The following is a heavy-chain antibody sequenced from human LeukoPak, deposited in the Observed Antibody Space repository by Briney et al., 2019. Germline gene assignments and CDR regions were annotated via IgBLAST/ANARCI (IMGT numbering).Heavy chain of an antibody. V-gene: IGHV1-69*05. J-gene: IGHJ6*03. CDR3: ARNARVFYYYYMDV. CDR1: GYTFTSYG. Sequence: SVKVSCKASGYTFTSYGISWVRQAPGQGLEWMGGIIPIFGTANYAQKFQGRVTITTDESTSTAYMELSSLRSEDTAVYYCARNARVFYYYYMDVWGKGTTVTVSS. CDR2: IIPIFGTA. D-gene: IGHD3-10*01.